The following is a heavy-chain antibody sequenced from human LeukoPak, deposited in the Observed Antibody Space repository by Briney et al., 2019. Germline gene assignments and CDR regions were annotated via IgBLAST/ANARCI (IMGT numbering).Heavy chain of an antibody. Sequence: TSETLSLTCAVYGGSFSGYYWSWIRQPPRRGLEWIGEINHSGSTNYNPSLKSRVTISVDTYKYQFSLKLSSVTAADTAVYYCARPSGYSYDRNWFDPWGQGTLVTVSS. V-gene: IGHV4-34*01. CDR2: INHSGST. J-gene: IGHJ5*02. D-gene: IGHD5-18*01. CDR1: GGSFSGYY. CDR3: ARPSGYSYDRNWFDP.